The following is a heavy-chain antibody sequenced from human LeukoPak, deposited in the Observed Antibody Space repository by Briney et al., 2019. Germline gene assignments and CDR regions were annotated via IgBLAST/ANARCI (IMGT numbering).Heavy chain of an antibody. D-gene: IGHD3-10*01. J-gene: IGHJ4*01. CDR2: ISSSSTI. Sequence: GGSLRLSCAASGFTFSSYSMNWVRQAPGKGLEWVSYISSSSTIYYADSVKGRFSISRDNAKNSLYLQMNSLRAEDTAIYYCARDRSRYSGSGNGFDYWGQGTLVTVSS. V-gene: IGHV3-48*04. CDR3: ARDRSRYSGSGNGFDY. CDR1: GFTFSSYS.